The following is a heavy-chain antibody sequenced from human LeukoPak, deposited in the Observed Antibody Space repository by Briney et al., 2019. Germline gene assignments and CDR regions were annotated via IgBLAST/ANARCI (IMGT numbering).Heavy chain of an antibody. J-gene: IGHJ3*02. D-gene: IGHD3-10*01. Sequence: KPSETLSLTCTVSGYSISSGYYWGWIRQPPGKGLEWTGSIDHSGSTYYNPSLKSRVTISLDTSRNQFSLKLNSVTAADTAVYYCAKSNGYGLVDIWGQGTMVTVSS. CDR1: GYSISSGYY. V-gene: IGHV4-38-2*02. CDR2: IDHSGST. CDR3: AKSNGYGLVDI.